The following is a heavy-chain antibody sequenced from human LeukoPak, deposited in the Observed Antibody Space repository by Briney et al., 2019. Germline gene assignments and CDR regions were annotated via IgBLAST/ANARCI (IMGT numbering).Heavy chain of an antibody. CDR2: LFYSGNT. CDR1: GGSISSYY. D-gene: IGHD5-12*01. V-gene: IGHV4-59*01. Sequence: SETLSLTCTVSGGSISSYYWSWIRQPPAKGLEWIGYLFYSGNTNSNPSLKSRVTISTDTSKNQFSLRLKSVTAADTAVYFCGRVRTGNTGSPEYFEDWGQGTLVTVSS. CDR3: GRVRTGNTGSPEYFED. J-gene: IGHJ1*01.